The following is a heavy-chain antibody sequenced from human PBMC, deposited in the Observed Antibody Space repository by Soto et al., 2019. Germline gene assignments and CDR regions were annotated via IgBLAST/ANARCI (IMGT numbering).Heavy chain of an antibody. D-gene: IGHD3-3*01. CDR1: GFTFSSYA. CDR3: ARDKRGVRFLEWSYYFDY. Sequence: QVQLVESGGGVVQPGRSLRLSCAASGFTFSSYAMHWVRQAPGKGLEWVAVISYDGSNKYYADSVKGRFTISRDNSKNTLDLQLNSLRAEDTAVYYCARDKRGVRFLEWSYYFDYWGQGTLVTVSS. CDR2: ISYDGSNK. J-gene: IGHJ4*02. V-gene: IGHV3-30-3*01.